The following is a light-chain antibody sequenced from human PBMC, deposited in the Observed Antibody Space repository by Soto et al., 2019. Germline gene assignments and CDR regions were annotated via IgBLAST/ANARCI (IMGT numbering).Light chain of an antibody. Sequence: EIVMTQSPATLSVSPGERATLSCRASQSVSSNLAWYQQKPGQAPRLLIYGASTSATGIPARFSGRGSGTEFTLTLSSLQSEDFAVYYCQQYNNWPPWTFGQGTKVEIK. V-gene: IGKV3-15*01. J-gene: IGKJ1*01. CDR2: GAS. CDR1: QSVSSN. CDR3: QQYNNWPPWT.